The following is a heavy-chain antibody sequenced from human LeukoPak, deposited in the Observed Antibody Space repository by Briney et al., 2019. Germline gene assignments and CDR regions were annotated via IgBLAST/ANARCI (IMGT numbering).Heavy chain of an antibody. Sequence: ASVKVSFKASGYTFTGYYMHWVRQAPGQGLEWMGRINPNSGGANYAQKFQGRVTMTRDTSISTAYMELSRLRSDDTAVYYCARGSYYYDSSGYYFSGYFDYWGQGTLVTVSS. D-gene: IGHD3-22*01. CDR3: ARGSYYYDSSGYYFSGYFDY. CDR2: INPNSGGA. J-gene: IGHJ4*02. CDR1: GYTFTGYY. V-gene: IGHV1-2*06.